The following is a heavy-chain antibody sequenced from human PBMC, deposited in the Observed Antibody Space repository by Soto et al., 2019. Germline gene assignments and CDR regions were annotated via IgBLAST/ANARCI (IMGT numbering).Heavy chain of an antibody. CDR2: IIASNGKA. J-gene: IGHJ4*02. V-gene: IGHV1-3*01. CDR1: GYTFSNFA. CDR3: AHQGWLQLKGPLDY. D-gene: IGHD5-12*01. Sequence: GASVKVSCKASGYTFSNFAMHWVRQAPGQGLEWMGGIIASNGKAKYSQKFQGRVTITGDTSTSTAYMELSSLRSEDTAVYYCAHQGWLQLKGPLDYWGQGTLVTVSS.